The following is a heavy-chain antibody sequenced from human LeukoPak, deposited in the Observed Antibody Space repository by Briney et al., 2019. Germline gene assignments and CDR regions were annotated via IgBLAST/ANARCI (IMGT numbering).Heavy chain of an antibody. D-gene: IGHD2-2*01. CDR3: ASPRGPADNDAFDI. CDR1: GGSISSGDYY. Sequence: SETLSLTCTVSGGSISSGDYYWSWIRQPPGTGLEWIGYIYYSGSTYYNPSLKSRVTISVDTSKNQFSLKLSSVTAADTAVYYCASPRGPADNDAFDIWGQGTMVTVSS. V-gene: IGHV4-30-4*01. J-gene: IGHJ3*02. CDR2: IYYSGST.